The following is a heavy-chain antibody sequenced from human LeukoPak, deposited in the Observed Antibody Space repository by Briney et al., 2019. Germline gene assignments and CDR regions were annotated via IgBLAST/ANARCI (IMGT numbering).Heavy chain of an antibody. J-gene: IGHJ4*02. Sequence: GGSLRLSCAASGFTFSSYWMHWVRQAPGKGLVWVSRINGDGSSTSYADSVKGRFTISRDNAKNTLYLQMNSLRAEDTAVYYCARVETAMVRGVDYWGQGTLVTVSS. D-gene: IGHD5-18*01. CDR3: ARVETAMVRGVDY. CDR1: GFTFSSYW. CDR2: INGDGSST. V-gene: IGHV3-74*01.